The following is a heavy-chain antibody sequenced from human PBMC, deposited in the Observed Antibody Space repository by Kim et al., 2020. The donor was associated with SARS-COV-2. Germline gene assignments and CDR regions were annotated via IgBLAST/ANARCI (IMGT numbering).Heavy chain of an antibody. J-gene: IGHJ3*01. V-gene: IGHV3-15*01. Sequence: PVKGRFTISRDDSKNTAYLQMNSLKTEDTAVYYCTRGLGETCAGCDASDVWGLGTMVTVSS. D-gene: IGHD2-8*02. CDR3: TRGLGETCAGCDASDV.